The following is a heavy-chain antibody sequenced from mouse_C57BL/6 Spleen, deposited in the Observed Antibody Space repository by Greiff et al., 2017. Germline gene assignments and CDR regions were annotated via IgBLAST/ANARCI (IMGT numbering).Heavy chain of an antibody. V-gene: IGHV1-52*01. CDR2: IDPSDSET. J-gene: IGHJ1*03. D-gene: IGHD1-1*01. CDR3: ARGGEVLRVGDV. CDR1: GYTFTSYW. Sequence: QVQLQQPGAELVRPGSSVKLSCKASGYTFTSYWMHWVKQRPIQGLEWIGNIDPSDSETHYNQKFKDKATLTVDKSSSTAYMQLSSLTSEDSAVYYCARGGEVLRVGDVWGTGTTVTVSS.